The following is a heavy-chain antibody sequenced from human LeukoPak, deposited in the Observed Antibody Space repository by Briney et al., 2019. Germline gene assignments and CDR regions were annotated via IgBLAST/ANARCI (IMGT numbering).Heavy chain of an antibody. CDR1: GGSISSYY. J-gene: IGHJ6*03. D-gene: IGHD1-26*01. V-gene: IGHV4-59*01. CDR2: IHYSGST. CDR3: ARDGISGGYYYYMDV. Sequence: SETLSLTCTVSGGSISSYYWSWIRQPPGKGLEWSGYIHYSGSTNYNPSLKSRVTISVDTYKNQFSLTLSSVTAADTAVYYCARDGISGGYYYYMDVWGKGTTVTISS.